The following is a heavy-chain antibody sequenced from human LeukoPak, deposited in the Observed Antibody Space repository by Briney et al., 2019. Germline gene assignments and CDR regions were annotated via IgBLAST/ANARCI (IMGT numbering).Heavy chain of an antibody. CDR3: ARDLETMVRGLV. D-gene: IGHD3-10*01. V-gene: IGHV3-48*03. Sequence: GGSLRLSCAASGFTFSSYEMNWVRQAPGKGLEWVSYISSSGSTIYYADSVKGRFTISRDNAKNSLYLQINSLRAEDTAVYYCARDLETMVRGLVWGQGTLVTVSS. CDR2: ISSSGSTI. CDR1: GFTFSSYE. J-gene: IGHJ4*02.